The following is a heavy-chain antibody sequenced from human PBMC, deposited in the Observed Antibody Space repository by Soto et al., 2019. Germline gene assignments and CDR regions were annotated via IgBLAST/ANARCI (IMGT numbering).Heavy chain of an antibody. Sequence: SETLSLTCTVSGGSISSYYWSWIRQPPGKGLEWIGYIYYSGSTNYNPSLKSRVTISVDTSKNQFSLKLSSVTAADTAVYYCARQVLSRGVTNFDYWGQGTLVTVSS. CDR2: IYYSGST. D-gene: IGHD2-21*02. J-gene: IGHJ4*02. V-gene: IGHV4-59*08. CDR3: ARQVLSRGVTNFDY. CDR1: GGSISSYY.